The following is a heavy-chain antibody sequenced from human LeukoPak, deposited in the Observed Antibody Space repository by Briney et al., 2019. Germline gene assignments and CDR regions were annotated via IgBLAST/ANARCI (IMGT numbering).Heavy chain of an antibody. J-gene: IGHJ5*02. CDR2: INPNGGGT. V-gene: IGHV1-2*02. CDR1: GYTFTGYY. D-gene: IGHD6-13*01. Sequence: GASVKVSCKASGYTFTGYYMHWVRQAPGQGLEWMGWINPNGGGTNYAQKFQGRVTMTRDTSISTAYMELSRLRSDDTAVYYCARASKQLVFGWFDPWGQGTLVTVSS. CDR3: ARASKQLVFGWFDP.